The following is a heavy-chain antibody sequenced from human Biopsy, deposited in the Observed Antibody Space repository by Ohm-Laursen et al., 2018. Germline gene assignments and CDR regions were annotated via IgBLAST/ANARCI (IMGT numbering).Heavy chain of an antibody. D-gene: IGHD4-17*01. CDR1: GFTFNTYA. CDR3: ALAAAQTVTHFDY. CDR2: ISVSGSST. Sequence: GSLRLSCSASGFTFNTYAMTWVRQAPGKGLEWVSGISVSGSSTFQADSVKDRFTISRDNSKSTLYLQMNSLRADDTAVYYCALAAAQTVTHFDYWGQGTLVTVSS. V-gene: IGHV3-23*01. J-gene: IGHJ4*02.